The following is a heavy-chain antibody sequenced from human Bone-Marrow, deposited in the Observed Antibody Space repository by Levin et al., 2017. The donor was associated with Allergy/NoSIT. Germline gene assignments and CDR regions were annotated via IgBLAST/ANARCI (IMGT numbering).Heavy chain of an antibody. CDR2: IIPIFGTA. V-gene: IGHV1-69*13. J-gene: IGHJ3*02. Sequence: SVKVSCKASGGTFSSYAISWVRQAPGQGLEWMGGIIPIFGTANYAQKFQGRVTITADESTSTAYMELSSLRSEDTAVYYCARAQEAVSMVQGVIPDPDAFDIWGQGTMVTVSS. D-gene: IGHD3-10*01. CDR3: ARAQEAVSMVQGVIPDPDAFDI. CDR1: GGTFSSYA.